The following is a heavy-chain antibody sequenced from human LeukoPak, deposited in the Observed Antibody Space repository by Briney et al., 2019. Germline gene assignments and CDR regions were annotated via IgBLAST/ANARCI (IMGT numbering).Heavy chain of an antibody. CDR3: ARATVDTAMVLAY. CDR2: IYYSGSA. J-gene: IGHJ4*02. Sequence: SETLSLTCTVSGVSISTYYWSWIRQPPGKGLEWIGYIYYSGSANYNPSLKSRVTISVDTSKNQFSLKLNSVTAADTAVYYCARATVDTAMVLAYWGQGTLVTVSS. D-gene: IGHD5-18*01. CDR1: GVSISTYY. V-gene: IGHV4-59*01.